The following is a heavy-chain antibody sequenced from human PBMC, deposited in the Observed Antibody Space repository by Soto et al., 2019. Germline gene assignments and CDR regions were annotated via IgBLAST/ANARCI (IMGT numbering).Heavy chain of an antibody. D-gene: IGHD2-15*01. V-gene: IGHV5-51*01. CDR3: ARHVYCSGGSCYSNYYYGMGV. CDR1: GCSFTHYC. CDR2: IYPGDSDT. J-gene: IGHJ6*02. Sequence: GESLKLSCQGSGCSFTHYCIGWVRQMPGKGLEWMGIIYPGDSDTRYGPSFQGQVTISADKSISTAYLQWSSLKASDTAMYYCARHVYCSGGSCYSNYYYGMGVWGQGTTVTVSS.